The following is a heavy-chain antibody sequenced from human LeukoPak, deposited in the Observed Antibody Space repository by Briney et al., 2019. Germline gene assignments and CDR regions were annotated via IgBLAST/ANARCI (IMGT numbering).Heavy chain of an antibody. Sequence: SETLSLTCTVSGGSISSYYWNWIRQPPGKGLEWIGYIYYSGSTNYNPSLKSRVTISVDTSKNQFSLKLSSVTAADTAVYFCARGSWFAYWGQGTQVTVSS. J-gene: IGHJ4*02. CDR1: GGSISSYY. CDR3: ARGSWFAY. CDR2: IYYSGST. V-gene: IGHV4-59*08. D-gene: IGHD3-10*01.